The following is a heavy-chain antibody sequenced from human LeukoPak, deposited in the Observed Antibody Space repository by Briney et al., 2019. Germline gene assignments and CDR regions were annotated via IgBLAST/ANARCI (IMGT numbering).Heavy chain of an antibody. CDR2: IISSSSTM. CDR1: GFTFSDYS. Sequence: GGSLRLSCAASGFTFSDYSMTWVRQAPGKGLEWVSYIISSSSTMYYADSVKGRFTISRDNAKNSLYLQMNSLRDEDTAVYYCARATVYSSSWADFDYWGQGTLVTVSS. J-gene: IGHJ4*02. V-gene: IGHV3-48*02. D-gene: IGHD6-13*01. CDR3: ARATVYSSSWADFDY.